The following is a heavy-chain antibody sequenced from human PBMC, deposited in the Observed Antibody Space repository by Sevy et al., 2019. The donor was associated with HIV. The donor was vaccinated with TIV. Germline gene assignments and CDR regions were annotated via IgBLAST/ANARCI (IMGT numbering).Heavy chain of an antibody. V-gene: IGHV4-39*01. CDR3: GGRRGYCSGGSCYPGGGTFDY. Sequence: SETLSLTCTVSGGSISSSSYYWGWIRQPPGKGLEWIGSIYYSGSTYYNPSLKSRVTISVDTSKNQFSLKLSSVTAAGTAVYYCGGRRGYCSGGSCYPGGGTFDYWGQGTLVTVSS. CDR2: IYYSGST. CDR1: GGSISSSSYY. J-gene: IGHJ4*02. D-gene: IGHD2-15*01.